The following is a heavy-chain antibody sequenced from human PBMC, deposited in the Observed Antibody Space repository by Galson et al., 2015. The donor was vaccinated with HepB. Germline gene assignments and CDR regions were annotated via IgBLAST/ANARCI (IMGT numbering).Heavy chain of an antibody. CDR3: AKAPGPYCSSSSCHLGLDIDV. V-gene: IGHV3-23*01. Sequence: SLRLSCAASGFTFSDYAMGWVRQAPGRGLEWVSGISATDDSTYDADSVQGRFTISRDNSKSTLYLQMNSLTAEDTAVYYCAKAPGPYCSSSSCHLGLDIDVWGKGTTLTVSS. D-gene: IGHD2-2*01. J-gene: IGHJ6*03. CDR1: GFTFSDYA. CDR2: ISATDDST.